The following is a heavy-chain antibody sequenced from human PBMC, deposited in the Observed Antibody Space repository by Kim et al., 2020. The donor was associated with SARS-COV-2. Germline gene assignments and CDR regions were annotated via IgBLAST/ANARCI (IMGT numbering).Heavy chain of an antibody. D-gene: IGHD3-3*01. CDR1: GFAFGDYA. Sequence: GGSLRLSCVASGFAFGDYAMSWIRQAPGKGLEWVSAMSGMRGNRGTTYYADSVKGRFTASRDNSKNTLYLQMNNLRAEDTAMYYCTNGGVENNYHYFDYWGPGTLVTVSS. CDR3: TNGGVENNYHYFDY. J-gene: IGHJ4*02. V-gene: IGHV3-23*01. CDR2: MSGMRGNRGTT.